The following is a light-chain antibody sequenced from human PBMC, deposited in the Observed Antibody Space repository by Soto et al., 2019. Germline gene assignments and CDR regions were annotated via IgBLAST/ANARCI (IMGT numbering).Light chain of an antibody. CDR1: QSLLHSNGYTY. Sequence: DIVMTQSPLSLPVTPGEPASISCRSSQSLLHSNGYTYLDWYLQKPGQSPQLLIYLGFNRASGVPDRFSGSGSGTDFTLKTSRVEAEDVGVYYCMQGLQTFYTFGQGTKLEIK. CDR2: LGF. CDR3: MQGLQTFYT. J-gene: IGKJ2*01. V-gene: IGKV2-28*01.